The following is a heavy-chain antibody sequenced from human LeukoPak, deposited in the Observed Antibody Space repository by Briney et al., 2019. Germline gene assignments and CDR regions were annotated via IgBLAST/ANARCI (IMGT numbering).Heavy chain of an antibody. J-gene: IGHJ3*02. Sequence: PGGSLRLSCAASGFTFSSYSMNWVRQAPGKGLEWVSSISSSSSYIDYGDSVKGRFTISRDNAKNSLYLQMNSLRAEDTAVYYCARDKTMVRGVHDAFDIWGQGTMVTVSS. D-gene: IGHD3-10*01. CDR2: ISSSSSYI. CDR3: ARDKTMVRGVHDAFDI. V-gene: IGHV3-21*01. CDR1: GFTFSSYS.